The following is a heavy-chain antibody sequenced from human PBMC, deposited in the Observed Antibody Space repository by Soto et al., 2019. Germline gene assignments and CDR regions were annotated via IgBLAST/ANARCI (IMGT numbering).Heavy chain of an antibody. D-gene: IGHD4-17*01. J-gene: IGHJ4*02. CDR2: VYSSGGT. CDR3: ARGLSAATVVTCYFDY. CDR1: GGSMTSYY. V-gene: IGHV4-4*07. Sequence: SETLSLTCTVSGGSMTSYYWTWIRQPAGKGLEWIGRVYSSGGTHYNPSLKSRVTISLDTSKNQFSLKLNSVTAADTALYYCARGLSAATVVTCYFDYWGQGTLVTVSS.